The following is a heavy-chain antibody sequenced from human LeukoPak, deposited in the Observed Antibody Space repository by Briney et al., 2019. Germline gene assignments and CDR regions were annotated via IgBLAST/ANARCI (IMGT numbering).Heavy chain of an antibody. D-gene: IGHD2-15*01. CDR2: ISYDGSNK. CDR3: AKDPGYCSGGSCYYFDY. J-gene: IGHJ4*02. V-gene: IGHV3-30*18. CDR1: GFTFSSYA. Sequence: RGSLTLSCAASGFTFSSYAMHWVGQAPAKGLEWVAVISYDGSNKYYTDSVKGRFSISRDNSKNTLYLQMNSLRAEDTAVYYCAKDPGYCSGGSCYYFDYWGQGNLVTVSS.